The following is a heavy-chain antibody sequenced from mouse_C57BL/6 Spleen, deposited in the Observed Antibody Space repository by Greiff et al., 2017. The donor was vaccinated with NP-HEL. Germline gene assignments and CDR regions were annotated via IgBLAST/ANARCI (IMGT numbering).Heavy chain of an antibody. Sequence: QVQLQQPGAELVKPGASVQLSCKASGYTFTSYWMQWVKQRPGQGLEWIGEIDPSDSYTNYNQKFKGKATLTVDTSSSTAYMQLSSLASEDSAVYYCARGRFAYWGQGTLVTVSA. J-gene: IGHJ3*01. V-gene: IGHV1-50*01. CDR1: GYTFTSYW. CDR2: IDPSDSYT. CDR3: ARGRFAY.